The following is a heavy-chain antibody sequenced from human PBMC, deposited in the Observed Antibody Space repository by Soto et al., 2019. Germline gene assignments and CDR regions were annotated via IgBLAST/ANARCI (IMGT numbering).Heavy chain of an antibody. J-gene: IGHJ4*02. CDR3: ARVPYSGYEYYFDY. Sequence: QVQLVESGGGVVQPGRSLRLSCAASGFTFSSYAMHWVRQAPGKGLEWVAVISYDGSNKYYADSVKGRFTISRDNSKNTLYLQMNSLRAEDTAVYYCARVPYSGYEYYFDYWGQGTLVTVSS. CDR2: ISYDGSNK. D-gene: IGHD5-12*01. CDR1: GFTFSSYA. V-gene: IGHV3-30-3*01.